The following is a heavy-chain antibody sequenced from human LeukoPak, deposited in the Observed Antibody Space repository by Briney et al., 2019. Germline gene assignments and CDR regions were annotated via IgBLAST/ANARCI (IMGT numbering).Heavy chain of an antibody. V-gene: IGHV1-69*04. CDR1: GGTFSSYA. CDR3: AGDFWSGYPGAFDI. CDR2: IIPILGIA. D-gene: IGHD3-3*01. J-gene: IGHJ3*02. Sequence: SVKVSCKASGGTFSSYAISWVRQAPGQGLEWMGRIIPILGIANYAQKFQGRVTITADKSTSTAYMELSSLRSEDTAVYYCAGDFWSGYPGAFDIWGQGTMVTVSS.